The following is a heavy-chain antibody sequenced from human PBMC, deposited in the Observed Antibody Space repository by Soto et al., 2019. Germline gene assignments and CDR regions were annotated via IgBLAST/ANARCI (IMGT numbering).Heavy chain of an antibody. CDR1: GFSLSTNGVG. CDR2: VYWNDDK. V-gene: IGHV2-5*01. CDR3: AHRHFKKVAYFDY. Sequence: QITLKESGPTLVKPTQTLTLTCTVSGFSLSTNGVGVGWIRQPPGKALEWLAIVYWNDDKRYSPSLESRLTIARDASKNQVVLTMTNIDPVDTATYYCAHRHFKKVAYFDYWGQGTLVTVSS. J-gene: IGHJ4*02.